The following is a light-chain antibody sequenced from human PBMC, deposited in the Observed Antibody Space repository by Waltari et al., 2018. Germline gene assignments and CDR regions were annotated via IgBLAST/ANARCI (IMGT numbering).Light chain of an antibody. CDR3: SSYAGSNNLL. CDR2: GVS. Sequence: QSALTQPPSASGSPGPSVTISCTGTSSDVGRYNYVPWYPRHPGKAPKLRIKGVSQRPSGVPDRFSGSKSGNTASLTVSGLQAEYEADYYCSSYAGSNNLLFGGGSKLTVL. V-gene: IGLV2-8*01. J-gene: IGLJ2*01. CDR1: SSDVGRYNY.